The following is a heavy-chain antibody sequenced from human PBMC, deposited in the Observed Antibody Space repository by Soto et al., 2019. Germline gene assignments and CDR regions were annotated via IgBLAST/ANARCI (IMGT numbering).Heavy chain of an antibody. CDR1: GYVFPSYD. J-gene: IGHJ6*03. CDR3: ARADPRHYYMDV. CDR2: VNPGSGYK. V-gene: IGHV1-8*01. Sequence: QVQLVQSGAEVKKPGASVRVSCKASGYVFPSYDITWVRQAPGHGLEWMGWVNPGSGYKGYAQNFQGRVTLTRNMSISTVYMELSSLRSDDTAVYYCARADPRHYYMDVWGKGTTVTVSS.